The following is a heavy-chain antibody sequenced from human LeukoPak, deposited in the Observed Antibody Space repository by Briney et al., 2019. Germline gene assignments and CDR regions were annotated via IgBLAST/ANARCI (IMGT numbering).Heavy chain of an antibody. J-gene: IGHJ4*02. CDR1: GFTFSDYY. Sequence: TGGSLRLSCAASGFTFSDYYISWIRQAPGKGLEWISYISGSGSTIFYADSVKGRFTISRDNPKDTLYLQMNSLRAEDTAVYYCVGLPTAEAFDYWGQGTLVTVSS. CDR2: ISGSGSTI. V-gene: IGHV3-11*01. CDR3: VGLPTAEAFDY. D-gene: IGHD2-2*01.